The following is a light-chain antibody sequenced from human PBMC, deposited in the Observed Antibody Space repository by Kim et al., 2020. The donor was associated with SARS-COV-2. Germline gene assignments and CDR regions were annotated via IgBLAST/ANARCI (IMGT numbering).Light chain of an antibody. CDR1: QSINTY. CDR2: AAS. V-gene: IGKV1-39*01. Sequence: SASVGDRVTITCRASQSINTYLNWFQQKPGKAPKLLIYAASSLESGVPLRFSGSGFGTDFTLTISSLQCEDSATYYCQQSNITPFSFGQGTKLEI. J-gene: IGKJ2*03. CDR3: QQSNITPFS.